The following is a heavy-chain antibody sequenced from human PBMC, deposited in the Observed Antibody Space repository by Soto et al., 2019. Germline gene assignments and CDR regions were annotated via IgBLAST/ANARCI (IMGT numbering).Heavy chain of an antibody. CDR2: IIPIFGTA. V-gene: IGHV1-69*13. Sequence: ASVKVSCKASGGTFSSYAIRWVRQAPGQGLEWMGGIIPIFGTANYAQKFQGRVTITADESTSTAYMELSSLGSEDTAFYYCARDGSRNDYDILTGYYPPYYYYGMDVWGKETTVTVSS. CDR1: GGTFSSYA. CDR3: ARDGSRNDYDILTGYYPPYYYYGMDV. D-gene: IGHD3-9*01. J-gene: IGHJ6*04.